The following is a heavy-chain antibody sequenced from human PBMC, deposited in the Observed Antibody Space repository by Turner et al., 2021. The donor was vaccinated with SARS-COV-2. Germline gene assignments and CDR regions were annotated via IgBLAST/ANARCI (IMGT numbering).Heavy chain of an antibody. CDR2: ISGYNDNM. V-gene: IGHV1-18*04. Sequence: QVYLVQSGPEVKKPGASVKVSCKASGYPFTSYAISWVRQAPGHGLEWMGMISGYNDNMMYEQNFQGRATMTKDASTNTAFMELRSLRSDDTAVYFCAREDTSGLFDYWGQGTLVTVSS. CDR3: AREDTSGLFDY. D-gene: IGHD6-19*01. CDR1: GYPFTSYA. J-gene: IGHJ4*02.